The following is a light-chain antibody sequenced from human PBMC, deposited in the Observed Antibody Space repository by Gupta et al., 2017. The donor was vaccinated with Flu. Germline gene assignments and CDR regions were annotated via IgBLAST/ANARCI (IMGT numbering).Light chain of an antibody. CDR3: LQDYNYPRT. CDR1: QGIRND. J-gene: IGKJ1*01. Sequence: AILMTTFPHSLSASVGDRVTITCRASQGIRNDLGWYQQKPGKAPKLLIYAASSLQSGVPSRFSGSGSGTDFTLTISSLQPEDFATSYCLQDYNYPRTFGQGTKVEIK. CDR2: AAS. V-gene: IGKV1-6*01.